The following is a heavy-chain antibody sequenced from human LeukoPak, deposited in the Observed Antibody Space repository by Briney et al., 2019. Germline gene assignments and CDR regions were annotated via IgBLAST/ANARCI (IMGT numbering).Heavy chain of an antibody. CDR2: VDPEDGET. V-gene: IGHV1-69-2*01. CDR1: GYTFTDYY. J-gene: IGHJ4*02. Sequence: ASVKVSCKVSGYTFTDYYMHWVQQAPGKGLEWMGVVDPEDGETIYAEKFQGGVTITADTSTDTAYMELSSLRSEDTAVYYCATWCSSTSCPYYFDYWGQGTLVTVSS. CDR3: ATWCSSTSCPYYFDY. D-gene: IGHD2-2*01.